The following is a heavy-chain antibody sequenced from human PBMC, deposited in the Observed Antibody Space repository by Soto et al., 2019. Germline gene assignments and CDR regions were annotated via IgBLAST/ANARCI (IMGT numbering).Heavy chain of an antibody. CDR3: ARVAYYYYMDV. CDR1: GGSISNYY. CDR2: IYYSGST. V-gene: IGHV4-59*01. J-gene: IGHJ6*03. Sequence: PSETLSLTCTVSGGSISNYYWSWIRQPPGKGLEWIGYIYYSGSTNYNPSLKSRVTISVDTSKNQFSLKLSSVTAADTAVYYCARVAYYYYMDVWGKGTTVTVSS.